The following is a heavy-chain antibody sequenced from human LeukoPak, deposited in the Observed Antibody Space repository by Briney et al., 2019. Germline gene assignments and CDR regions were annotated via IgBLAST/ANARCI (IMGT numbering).Heavy chain of an antibody. Sequence: GGSLRLSCAASGFTFSSYGMHWVRQAPGKGLEWVAVISYDGSNKYYADSVKGRFTISRDNAKNSLYLQMNSLRAEDTALYYCVKDTGSYGEFDYWGQGALVTVSS. CDR2: ISYDGSNK. CDR1: GFTFSSYG. V-gene: IGHV3-30*18. J-gene: IGHJ4*02. D-gene: IGHD3-10*01. CDR3: VKDTGSYGEFDY.